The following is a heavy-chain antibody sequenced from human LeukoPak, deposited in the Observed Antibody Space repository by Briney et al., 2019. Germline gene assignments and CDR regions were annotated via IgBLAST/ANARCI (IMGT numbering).Heavy chain of an antibody. Sequence: GGSLRLSCAASGFTFTSYAMNWVRQAPGKGLEWVSGISGSGGSTYYVDSVKGQFSISRDNSKNTLYLQLNSLRVGDTAEYYCAKAHGGSYHGGIVWGQGTLVIVSS. V-gene: IGHV3-23*01. CDR2: ISGSGGST. CDR3: AKAHGGSYHGGIV. J-gene: IGHJ4*02. CDR1: GFTFTSYA. D-gene: IGHD2-8*01.